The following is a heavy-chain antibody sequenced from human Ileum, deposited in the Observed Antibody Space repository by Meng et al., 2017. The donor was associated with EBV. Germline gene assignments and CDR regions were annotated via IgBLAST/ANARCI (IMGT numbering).Heavy chain of an antibody. J-gene: IGHJ4*02. CDR3: ARGGWSLDY. CDR2: IYYSGST. D-gene: IGHD2-15*01. CDR1: GGSISSYC. Sequence: QVPLQESGPGLVKPSETLSLPCIVSGGSISSYCWSWIRQPPGKGLEWIGYIYYSGSTNYNPSLKSRVTISVDTSKNQFSLNLSSVTAADTAVYYCARGGWSLDYWGQGTLVTVSS. V-gene: IGHV4-59*08.